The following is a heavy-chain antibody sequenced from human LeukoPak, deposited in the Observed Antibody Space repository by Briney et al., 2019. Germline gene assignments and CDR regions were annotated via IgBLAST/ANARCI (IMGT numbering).Heavy chain of an antibody. V-gene: IGHV1-18*01. CDR1: DYILITYG. CDR3: ARTWRDRPYHFDY. J-gene: IGHJ4*02. Sequence: GASVKVSCKASDYILITYGITWVRQAPGQGLEWMGWISAYSGYTNYAQNLQGRVTMTTDTSTTTAYMELRSLRSDDTAVYYCARTWRDRPYHFDYWGQGTLVTVSS. D-gene: IGHD3-3*01. CDR2: ISAYSGYT.